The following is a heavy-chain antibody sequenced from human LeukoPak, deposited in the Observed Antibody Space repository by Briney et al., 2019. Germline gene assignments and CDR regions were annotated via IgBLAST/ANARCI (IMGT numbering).Heavy chain of an antibody. V-gene: IGHV3-30*02. CDR2: IRYDGNNK. CDR1: GFTFSSTG. Sequence: GGSLRLSCTASGFTFSSTGMHWVRQAPGKGLGWVSYIRYDGNNKYYGDSVKGRLTVSRGNSKNTLYLQMNSLRVEDTAVYYCARTYNPDYWGQGTLVTVSS. J-gene: IGHJ4*02. D-gene: IGHD1-14*01. CDR3: ARTYNPDY.